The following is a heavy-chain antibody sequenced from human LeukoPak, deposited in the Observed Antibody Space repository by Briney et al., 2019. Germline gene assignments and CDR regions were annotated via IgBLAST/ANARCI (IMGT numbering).Heavy chain of an antibody. CDR3: TRDLGTYTSSGSIFFDY. V-gene: IGHV1-18*01. CDR1: GYTFTSYD. J-gene: IGHJ4*02. D-gene: IGHD3-10*01. Sequence: GASVKVSCKASGYTFTSYDINWVRQAPGQGLEWMGWSSAYNGDTKYAQKLQGRVTMTTDTSTSTAYMEMRSLRSDDTAVFYCTRDLGTYTSSGSIFFDYWGQGTLVTVSS. CDR2: SSAYNGDT.